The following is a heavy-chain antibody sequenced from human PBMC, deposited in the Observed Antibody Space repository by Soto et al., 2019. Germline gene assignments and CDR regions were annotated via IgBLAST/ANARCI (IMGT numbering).Heavy chain of an antibody. CDR3: ARVFYGSGSGWFDP. CDR1: GGSISSGGYY. J-gene: IGHJ5*02. D-gene: IGHD3-10*01. CDR2: IYYSGST. Sequence: SETLSLTCTVSGGSISSGGYYWSWIRQHPGKGLEWIGYIYYSGSTYYNPSLKSRVTISVDTSKNQFSLKLSSVTAADTAVYYCARVFYGSGSGWFDPWGQGTLVTVSS. V-gene: IGHV4-31*03.